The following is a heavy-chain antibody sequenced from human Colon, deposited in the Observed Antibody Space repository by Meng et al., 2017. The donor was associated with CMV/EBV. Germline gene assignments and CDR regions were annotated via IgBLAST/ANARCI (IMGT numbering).Heavy chain of an antibody. D-gene: IGHD6-19*01. J-gene: IGHJ4*02. Sequence: SLKISCAASGFTFDDYAMHWVRQAPGKGLEWVSGISWNSGSIGYADSVKGRFTISRDNAKNSLYLQMNSLRAEDTALYYCAKDIWIGHRITGYSSGWDYWGQGTLVTVSS. CDR3: AKDIWIGHRITGYSSGWDY. CDR1: GFTFDDYA. CDR2: ISWNSGSI. V-gene: IGHV3-9*01.